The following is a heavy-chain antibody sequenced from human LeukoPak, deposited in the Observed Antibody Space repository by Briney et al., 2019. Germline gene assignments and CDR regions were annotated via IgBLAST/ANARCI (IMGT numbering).Heavy chain of an antibody. CDR1: GFTFSNYA. CDR3: ATLRDYGDYVLDY. D-gene: IGHD4-17*01. J-gene: IGHJ4*02. V-gene: IGHV3-23*01. Sequence: RGSLRLSCAASGFTFSNYAMSWVRQAPGKGLEWVSAISGTGGNTYYADSVKGRFTISRDNSKNTLYLQMNSLRAEDTAVYYCATLRDYGDYVLDYWGQGTLVTVSS. CDR2: ISGTGGNT.